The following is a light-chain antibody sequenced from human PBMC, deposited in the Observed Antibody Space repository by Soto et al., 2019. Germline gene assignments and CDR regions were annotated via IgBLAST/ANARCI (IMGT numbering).Light chain of an antibody. V-gene: IGKV3-20*01. Sequence: EIVLTQSPGTLSLSPGERATLSCRASQSVRSNYLAWYQQKPGQAPRLLIYGASSRATGIPDRFSGTGSGTDFTLTSSRLEPEDFAVYYCQQYGGSPYTFGLGTKLEIK. CDR2: GAS. J-gene: IGKJ2*01. CDR3: QQYGGSPYT. CDR1: QSVRSNY.